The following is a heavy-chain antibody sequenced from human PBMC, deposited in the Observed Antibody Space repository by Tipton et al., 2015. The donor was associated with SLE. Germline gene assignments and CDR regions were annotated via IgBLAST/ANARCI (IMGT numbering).Heavy chain of an antibody. Sequence: SGLTFRNYGMNWVRQAPGKGLEGVAIISYDGSTKYYADSVKGRFTISRDNSKNTLYLQMNSLRAEDTAVYYCASSWEVIATPGAFDIWGQGTMVTVSS. CDR2: ISYDGSTK. J-gene: IGHJ3*02. CDR1: GLTFRNYG. V-gene: IGHV3-30*19. CDR3: ASSWEVIATPGAFDI. D-gene: IGHD2-21*01.